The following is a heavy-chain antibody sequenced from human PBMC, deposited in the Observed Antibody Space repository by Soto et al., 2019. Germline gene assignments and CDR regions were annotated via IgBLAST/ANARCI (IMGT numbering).Heavy chain of an antibody. CDR3: AKDQRYRGFDLRRYYFDS. Sequence: GGSLRLSCAASGVTFDDYAMHWVRQAPGKGLEWVSLISWDGESTYYADSVEGRFIISRDNSKNSLYLQVNSLRPEDTALYYCAKDQRYRGFDLRRYYFDSWCPATLLTVSS. D-gene: IGHD5-12*01. V-gene: IGHV3-43D*04. J-gene: IGHJ4*01. CDR1: GVTFDDYA. CDR2: ISWDGEST.